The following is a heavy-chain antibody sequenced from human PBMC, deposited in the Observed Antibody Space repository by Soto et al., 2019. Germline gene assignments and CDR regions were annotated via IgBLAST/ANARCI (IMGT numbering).Heavy chain of an antibody. CDR2: IKQDGSEK. CDR1: GFTLSSYW. Sequence: EVQLVESGGGLVQPGGSLRLSCAASGFTLSSYWMSWVRQAPGKGLEWVANIKQDGSEKYYVDSVKGRFTIPRDTAKTSLYLQLDSLRAGERAVYYCARKNGSSFAPRYNGRDVGVQGTRATVS. CDR3: ARKNGSSFAPRYNGRDV. V-gene: IGHV3-7*02. J-gene: IGHJ6*02. D-gene: IGHD6-13*01.